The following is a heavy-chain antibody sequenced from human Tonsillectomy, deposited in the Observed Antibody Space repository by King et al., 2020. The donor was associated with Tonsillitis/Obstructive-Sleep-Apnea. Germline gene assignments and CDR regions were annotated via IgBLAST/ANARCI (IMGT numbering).Heavy chain of an antibody. V-gene: IGHV3-74*01. D-gene: IGHD6-6*01. Sequence: VQLVESGGGLVQPGGSLRLSCAASGFTFSSYWMHWVRQAPGKGLVWVSRMNSDGSSTSYADSGKGRFTISIDNAKNTLYLQMNSLRAEDTAVYYCAREGYSSSSPIDYWGQGTLVTVSS. CDR1: GFTFSSYW. J-gene: IGHJ4*02. CDR2: MNSDGSST. CDR3: AREGYSSSSPIDY.